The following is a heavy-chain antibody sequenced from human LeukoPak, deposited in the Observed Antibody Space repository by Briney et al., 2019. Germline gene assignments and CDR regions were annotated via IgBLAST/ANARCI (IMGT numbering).Heavy chain of an antibody. Sequence: GGSRRLSCSASGFPFNAYYMSWIRQAPGKGLEWLSFISSIATTIYYTDSVKGRFTISRDNSKNSVYLQMNSLRAEDTAVYYCAREVDPDVPIGIEDTDAFDLWGQGTLVTVSS. J-gene: IGHJ3*01. CDR1: GFPFNAYY. V-gene: IGHV3-11*04. CDR2: ISSIATTI. D-gene: IGHD1-14*01. CDR3: AREVDPDVPIGIEDTDAFDL.